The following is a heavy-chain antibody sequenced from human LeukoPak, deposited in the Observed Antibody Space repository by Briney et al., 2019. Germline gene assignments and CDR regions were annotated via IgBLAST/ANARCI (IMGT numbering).Heavy chain of an antibody. CDR3: ARGPYSSSSPFDY. D-gene: IGHD6-6*01. Sequence: SETLSLTCTVSGGSISSSSYYWGWIRQPPGTGLEWIGSIYYSGSTYYNPSLKSRVTISVDTSKNQFSLKLSSVTAADTAVYYCARGPYSSSSPFDYWGQGTLVTVSS. CDR1: GGSISSSSYY. CDR2: IYYSGST. V-gene: IGHV4-39*07. J-gene: IGHJ4*02.